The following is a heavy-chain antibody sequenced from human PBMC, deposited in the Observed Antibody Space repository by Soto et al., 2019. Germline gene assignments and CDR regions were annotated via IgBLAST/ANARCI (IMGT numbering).Heavy chain of an antibody. V-gene: IGHV3-49*03. CDR3: TRVKSVSGRFDP. D-gene: IGHD1-26*01. CDR2: IRRKTLGGTT. J-gene: IGHJ5*02. CDR1: GFTFDDFA. Sequence: PGGSLRLSCTASGFTFDDFAMSWFRQAPGKGLEWVGFIRRKTLGGTTTYAASVKGRFSISRDDSKSIAYLQMNSLETEDTGVYYCTRVKSVSGRFDPWGQGTLVTVSS.